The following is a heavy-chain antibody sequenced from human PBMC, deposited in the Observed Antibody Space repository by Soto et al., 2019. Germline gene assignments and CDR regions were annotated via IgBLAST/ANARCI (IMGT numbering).Heavy chain of an antibody. Sequence: EVQLVESGGGLVQPGGSLRLSCAASGFTFSSFEMNWVRQAPGRGREWIAFITSSGRTMSYADSVKGRFTISRDNAGNSLSLQMNTLRAEDTAIYYCVRQAFSYSYSHPYFFDYWGQGALVTVSS. CDR2: ITSSGRTM. D-gene: IGHD5-18*01. V-gene: IGHV3-48*03. J-gene: IGHJ4*02. CDR3: VRQAFSYSYSHPYFFDY. CDR1: GFTFSSFE.